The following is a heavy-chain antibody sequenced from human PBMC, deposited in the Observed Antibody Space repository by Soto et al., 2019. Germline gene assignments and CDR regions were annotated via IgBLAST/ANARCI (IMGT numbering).Heavy chain of an antibody. J-gene: IGHJ6*02. CDR1: GYTFTSYG. Sequence: QVQLVQPGAEVKKPGASVKVSCKASGYTFTSYGFSWVRQAPGQGLEWMGWINGYTGNTHYAQKFQGRVTMTTDTSTSTAYMELWTLLSDDTAVYYCARSWVTGKGGMDVWGQGTTVTVSS. V-gene: IGHV1-18*01. CDR2: INGYTGNT. D-gene: IGHD3-16*01. CDR3: ARSWVTGKGGMDV.